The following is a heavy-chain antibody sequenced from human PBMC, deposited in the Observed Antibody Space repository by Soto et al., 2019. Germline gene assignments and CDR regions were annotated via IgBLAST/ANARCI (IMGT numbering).Heavy chain of an antibody. J-gene: IGHJ6*02. CDR3: ASRVLCDMDV. CDR1: GDTFTTNY. V-gene: IGHV1-46*04. D-gene: IGHD2-21*01. Sequence: QEQLVQSGAEVKEPGASLKVSCKASGDTFTTNYIHWVRQAPGQGLEWMGRINPNSGATLYAQKSQGRLTLTTDTSTSTVYMDLNRRNSEDSAVYYAASRVLCDMDVWGQGTTVTVSS. CDR2: INPNSGAT.